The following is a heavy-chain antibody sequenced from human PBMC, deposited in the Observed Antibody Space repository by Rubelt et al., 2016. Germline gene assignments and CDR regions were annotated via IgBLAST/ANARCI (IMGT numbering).Heavy chain of an antibody. Sequence: GGSLRLSCSASGFIFSTYWMTWVRQAPGKGLEWVANIRQDGNEKYYVDSVKGRFTISRGNAQNSLYLQMNSLRAGDTAIYYCANVGSPYSVYYHYGMDVWGQGTTVTVSS. CDR3: ANVGSPYSVYYHYGMDV. D-gene: IGHD2-15*01. CDR1: GFIFSTYW. CDR2: IRQDGNEK. V-gene: IGHV3-7*03. J-gene: IGHJ6*02.